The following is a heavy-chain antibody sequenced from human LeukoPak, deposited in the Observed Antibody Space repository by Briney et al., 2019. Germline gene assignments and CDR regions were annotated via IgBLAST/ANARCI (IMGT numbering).Heavy chain of an antibody. D-gene: IGHD4-23*01. CDR1: GYTFTSYG. CDR2: ISAYNGNT. V-gene: IGHV1-18*01. J-gene: IGHJ3*02. CDR3: ASPATPYGGNSGGGAFDI. Sequence: ASVKVSCKASGYTFTSYGISWVRQAPGQGLEWMGWISAYNGNTNYAQKLQGRVTMTTDTSTSTAYMELRSLRSDDTAVYYCASPATPYGGNSGGGAFDIWGQGTMVTVSS.